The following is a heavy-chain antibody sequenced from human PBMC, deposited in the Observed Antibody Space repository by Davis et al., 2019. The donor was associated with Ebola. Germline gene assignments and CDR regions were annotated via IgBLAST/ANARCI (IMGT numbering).Heavy chain of an antibody. J-gene: IGHJ4*02. V-gene: IGHV5-10-1*01. D-gene: IGHD1-7*01. Sequence: PGGSLRLSCKGSGYSFTSYWISWVRQMPGKGLEWMGRIDPSDSYTNYSPSFQGHVTISADKSISTAYLQWSSLKASDTAMYYCARQKGTGTTVDYWGQGTLVTVSS. CDR2: IDPSDSYT. CDR3: ARQKGTGTTVDY. CDR1: GYSFTSYW.